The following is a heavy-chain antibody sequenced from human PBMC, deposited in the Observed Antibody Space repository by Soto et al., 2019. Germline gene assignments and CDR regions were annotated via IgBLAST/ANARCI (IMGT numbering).Heavy chain of an antibody. Sequence: SVKVSCKTSGGAFGRYSVSWVRQAPGQGLEWIGGVIPVFNTSNYSLKFQGRVAIFADVSTSTVFMELRSLRSEDTALYYCARGDEMTAVTIFEYWGQGTLVTVSS. D-gene: IGHD4-17*01. V-gene: IGHV1-69*13. J-gene: IGHJ4*02. CDR1: GGAFGRYS. CDR2: VIPVFNTS. CDR3: ARGDEMTAVTIFEY.